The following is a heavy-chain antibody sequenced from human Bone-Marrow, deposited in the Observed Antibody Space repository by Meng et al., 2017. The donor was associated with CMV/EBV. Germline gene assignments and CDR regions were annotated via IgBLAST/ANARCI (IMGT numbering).Heavy chain of an antibody. V-gene: IGHV1-69*10. Sequence: SVKVSCKASGGTFSSYAISWVRQAPGQGLEWMGGIIPILGIANYAQKFQGRVTITADKSTSTAYMELSSLRSEDTAVYYCARVNGAEYYDFWSGYFDDYGMDVWGQGTTVTVSS. CDR2: IIPILGIA. D-gene: IGHD3-3*01. J-gene: IGHJ6*02. CDR3: ARVNGAEYYDFWSGYFDDYGMDV. CDR1: GGTFSSYA.